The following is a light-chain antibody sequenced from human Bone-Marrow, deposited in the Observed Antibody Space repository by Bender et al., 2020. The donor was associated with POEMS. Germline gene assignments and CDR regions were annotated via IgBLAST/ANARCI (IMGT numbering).Light chain of an antibody. J-gene: IGLJ3*02. CDR3: CSYVGSSLWL. V-gene: IGLV2-23*02. Sequence: QSVLTQPASVSGTPGQSATISCTGTTNDIGNYDFVSWYQHHSGEAPNLIIFEVHKRLSGISHRFSASKSGNSASLTISGLLPEDEADYYCCSYVGSSLWLFGGGTKVTVL. CDR2: EVH. CDR1: TNDIGNYDF.